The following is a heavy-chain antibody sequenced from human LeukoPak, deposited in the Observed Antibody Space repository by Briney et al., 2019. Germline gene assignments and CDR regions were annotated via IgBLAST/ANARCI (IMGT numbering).Heavy chain of an antibody. D-gene: IGHD3-3*01. CDR1: GGSISSHY. J-gene: IGHJ5*02. Sequence: PSETLSLTCTVSGGSISSHYWSWIRQPPGKGLEGIGYIYYSGSTNYNPSLKSRVTISVDTSKNQFSLKLSSVTAADTAVYYCARGVGYYDFWSGPVENWFDPWGQGTLVTVSS. CDR3: ARGVGYYDFWSGPVENWFDP. CDR2: IYYSGST. V-gene: IGHV4-59*11.